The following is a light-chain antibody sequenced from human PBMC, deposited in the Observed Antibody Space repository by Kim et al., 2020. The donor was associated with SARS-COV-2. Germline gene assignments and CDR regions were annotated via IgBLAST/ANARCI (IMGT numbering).Light chain of an antibody. Sequence: DIQMTQSPSSLSASVGDRVTITCRASQTISGYLNWYQKKPGKAPKLLIYAASSLLGGVPSRFSGSGSGTDFTLTISSLQPEDFATYHCQQSYSTPPTFGQGTKVDIK. V-gene: IGKV1-39*01. J-gene: IGKJ1*01. CDR2: AAS. CDR3: QQSYSTPPT. CDR1: QTISGY.